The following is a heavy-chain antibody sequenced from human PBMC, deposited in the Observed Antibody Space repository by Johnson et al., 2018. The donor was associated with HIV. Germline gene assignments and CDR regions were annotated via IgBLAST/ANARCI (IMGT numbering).Heavy chain of an antibody. V-gene: IGHV3-7*05. J-gene: IGHJ3*02. CDR3: ARDESYRKYALTAFDI. CDR1: GFTFNTYW. CDR2: IKQDGSEK. Sequence: DVQLVESGGGLVQPGGSLRLSCAVSGFTFNTYWMTWVRQAPGKGLEWVANIKQDGSEKHYLNSVKGRFTISRDNAKNSLFLQMNSLRAEDTAVYYCARDESYRKYALTAFDIWGQGTMVIVSS. D-gene: IGHD1-14*01.